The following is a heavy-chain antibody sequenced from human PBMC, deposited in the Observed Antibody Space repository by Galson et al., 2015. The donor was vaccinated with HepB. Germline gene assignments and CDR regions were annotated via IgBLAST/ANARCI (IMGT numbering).Heavy chain of an antibody. CDR3: ATRGWYSYYYGMDV. CDR1: GGTFSSYA. Sequence: SVKVSCKASGGTFSSYAISWVRQAPGQGLEWMGGIIPIFGTANYAQKFQGRVTIIADESTSTAYMELSSLRSEDTAVYYCATRGWYSYYYGMDVWGPGTTVTVSS. J-gene: IGHJ6*02. CDR2: IIPIFGTA. D-gene: IGHD6-19*01. V-gene: IGHV1-69*13.